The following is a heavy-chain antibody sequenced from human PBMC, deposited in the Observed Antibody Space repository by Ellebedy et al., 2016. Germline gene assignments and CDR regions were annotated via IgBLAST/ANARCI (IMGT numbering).Heavy chain of an antibody. D-gene: IGHD2-21*02. CDR1: GYNFSTYW. CDR2: IYPGDSNT. Sequence: GESLKISXQASGYNFSTYWIGWVRQTPGKGLQWMAIIYPGDSNTKYSPSFEGHVTISADKSLSAAYLQWDSLRTSDSAIYFCARGVTGLDYWGQGTRVTVSS. V-gene: IGHV5-51*01. CDR3: ARGVTGLDY. J-gene: IGHJ4*02.